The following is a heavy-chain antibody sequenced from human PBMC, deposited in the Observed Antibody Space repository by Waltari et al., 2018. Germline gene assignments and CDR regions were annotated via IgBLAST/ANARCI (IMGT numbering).Heavy chain of an antibody. CDR3: AKDSSPFLEHRVYYYYYMDV. CDR1: GFTFGNYA. Sequence: EVQLLESGGGLVQPGGSVRLSCAASGFTFGNYAMSWVRQAPGRGLEWVSVFYSGGTTYYADSVKGRFTISRDNSKNTLYLQMNSLRAEDTAVYYCAKDSSPFLEHRVYYYYYMDVWGKGTTVTVSS. D-gene: IGHD3-3*01. CDR2: FYSGGTT. V-gene: IGHV3-23*03. J-gene: IGHJ6*03.